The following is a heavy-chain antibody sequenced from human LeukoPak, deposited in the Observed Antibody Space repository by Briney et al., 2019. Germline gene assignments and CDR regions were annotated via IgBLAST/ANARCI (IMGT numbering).Heavy chain of an antibody. V-gene: IGHV3-7*01. J-gene: IGHJ4*02. CDR3: ARHLYHCGGGNCYYYFDY. CDR2: IKPDGGEK. CDR1: GFIFNTYW. Sequence: PGGSLRLSCAASGFIFNTYWMTWVRQTPGKGLEWVANIKPDGGEKKYVDSVKGRFTISRDNAEDSLYLQMNSLRAEDTAIYYCARHLYHCGGGNCYYYFDYWAREPWSPSPQ. D-gene: IGHD2-21*02.